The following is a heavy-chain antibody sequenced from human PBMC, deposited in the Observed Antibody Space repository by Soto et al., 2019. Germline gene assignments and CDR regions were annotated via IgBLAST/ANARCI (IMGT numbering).Heavy chain of an antibody. J-gene: IGHJ3*02. V-gene: IGHV4-34*01. CDR2: INHSGIT. CDR1: GGSFSAYC. D-gene: IGHD3-3*01. CDR3: ARVQVRRGNGSGYLNGFDI. Sequence: SETLSLTCAVSGGSFSAYCWTWIRQSPGKGLEWIGEINHSGITNYNPSLKSRVTISVDTSKNQFSLNLSSVTAADTAIYYCARVQVRRGNGSGYLNGFDIWGQGTMVT.